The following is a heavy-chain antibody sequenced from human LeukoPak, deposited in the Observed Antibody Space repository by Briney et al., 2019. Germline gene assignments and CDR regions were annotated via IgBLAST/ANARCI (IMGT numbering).Heavy chain of an antibody. CDR1: GFTFRGYG. D-gene: IGHD6-19*01. V-gene: IGHV3-23*01. Sequence: GGSLRLSCAASGFTFRGYGMSWVRQAPGKGLEWVSAIRGSGVTTYYADSVKGRFTISRDNSRTTLYLLMNSLRAEDTAVYYCAKGHARIAVAGTEYYFDYWGQGTLVTVSS. CDR2: IRGSGVTT. CDR3: AKGHARIAVAGTEYYFDY. J-gene: IGHJ4*02.